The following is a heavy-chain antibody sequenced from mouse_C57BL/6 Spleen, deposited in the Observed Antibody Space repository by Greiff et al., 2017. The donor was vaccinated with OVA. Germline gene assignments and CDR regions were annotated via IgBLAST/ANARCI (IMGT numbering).Heavy chain of an antibody. V-gene: IGHV1-82*01. J-gene: IGHJ2*01. D-gene: IGHD1-1*01. CDR1: GYAFSSSW. CDR2: IYPGAGDT. CDR3: ARASITTVVATDFDY. Sequence: QVQLQQSGPELVKPGASVKISCKASGYAFSSSWMNWVKQRPGKGLEWIGRIYPGAGDTNYNGKLKGKATLTADKSSRTAYMQLSSLTAEDSAVYFCARASITTVVATDFDYWGQGTTLTVSS.